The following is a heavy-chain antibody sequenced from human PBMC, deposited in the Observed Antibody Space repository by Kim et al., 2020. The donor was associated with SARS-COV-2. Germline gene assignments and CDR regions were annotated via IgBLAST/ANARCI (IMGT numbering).Heavy chain of an antibody. CDR2: IFYSGCT. V-gene: IGHV4-59*13. D-gene: IGHD4-17*01. Sequence: SETLSLTCTVSGGSIRSYYWSWIRQPPGKGLEWIGHIFYSGCTNYNPSRKSPVTISVDTSKNQLSLKLSSVTAADTAVYYCARGSTTPLNWFDPWGQGTLVTVSS. CDR3: ARGSTTPLNWFDP. J-gene: IGHJ5*02. CDR1: GGSIRSYY.